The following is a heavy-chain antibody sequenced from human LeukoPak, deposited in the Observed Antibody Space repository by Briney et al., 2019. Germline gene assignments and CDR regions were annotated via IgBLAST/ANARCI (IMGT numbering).Heavy chain of an antibody. Sequence: GGSLRLSCATSGFTFSNYWMTWVRQAPGKGLEWVANIKPDGSEKYYVDSVKGRFIISRDNAKNSLYLQMNSLRAEDTAVYYCAKDTLRYFDYWGQGTLVTVSS. D-gene: IGHD3-9*01. J-gene: IGHJ4*02. V-gene: IGHV3-7*01. CDR3: AKDTLRYFDY. CDR1: GFTFSNYW. CDR2: IKPDGSEK.